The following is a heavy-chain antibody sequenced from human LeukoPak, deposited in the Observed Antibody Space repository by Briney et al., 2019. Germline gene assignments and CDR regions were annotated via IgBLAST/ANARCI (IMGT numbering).Heavy chain of an antibody. CDR1: GGSIRSGDYS. CDR3: ACGLLPRYYFDY. CDR2: IYYSGST. D-gene: IGHD2-15*01. J-gene: IGHJ4*02. V-gene: IGHV4-31*03. Sequence: PSETLSLTCTVSGGSIRSGDYSWNWIRQHPGKGLEWIGYIYYSGSTYYNPSLTSRVTMSVDTSKNQFSLKLSSVTAADTAVYYCACGLLPRYYFDYWGQGTLVTVSS.